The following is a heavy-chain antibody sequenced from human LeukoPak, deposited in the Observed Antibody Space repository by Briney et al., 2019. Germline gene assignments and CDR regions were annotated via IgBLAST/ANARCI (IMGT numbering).Heavy chain of an antibody. V-gene: IGHV1-46*01. J-gene: IGHJ4*02. CDR3: ATLTAGEVTARQ. Sequence: ASVKVSCKASGYTFTGYYMHWVRQAPGQGLEWMGIINPDGGSTTYAQKFQGRVTMTRDMSTTTVYINLSSLRSEDTAIYYCATLTAGEVTARQWGQGSLDTVSS. CDR1: GYTFTGYY. D-gene: IGHD2-21*02. CDR2: INPDGGST.